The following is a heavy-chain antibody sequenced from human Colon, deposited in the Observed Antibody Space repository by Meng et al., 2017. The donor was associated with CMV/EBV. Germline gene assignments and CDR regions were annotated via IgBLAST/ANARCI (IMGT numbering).Heavy chain of an antibody. CDR3: AKASSNFPYYSMDV. V-gene: IGHV3-23*01. D-gene: IGHD4-11*01. CDR2: ISGGGTST. J-gene: IGHJ6*02. Sequence: SCAASGFRFDYYWLHWVRQAPGKGLEWVSAISGGGTSTYYADSVKGRFTISRDNSNNTLFLQLSSLRADDTALYYCAKASSNFPYYSMDVWGQGTPVTVSS. CDR1: GFRFDYYW.